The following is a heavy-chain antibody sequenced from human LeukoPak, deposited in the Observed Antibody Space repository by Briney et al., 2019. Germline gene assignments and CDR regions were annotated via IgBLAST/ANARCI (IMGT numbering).Heavy chain of an antibody. D-gene: IGHD2-2*01. Sequence: GGSLTLSCAASGSTFSCSGMSWVRLAAGNGLEWVSSISGSGGRTYYADSVKGRFTISRDNSKTSLYLHMNSLRAEDTDVFYCAKDRVVVPASSSDYWGQGTLVTVSS. V-gene: IGHV3-23*01. J-gene: IGHJ4*02. CDR2: ISGSGGRT. CDR1: GSTFSCSG. CDR3: AKDRVVVPASSSDY.